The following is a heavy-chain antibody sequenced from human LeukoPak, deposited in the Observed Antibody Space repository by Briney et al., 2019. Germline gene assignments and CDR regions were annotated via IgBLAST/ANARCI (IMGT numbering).Heavy chain of an antibody. CDR3: ARILSECTTTVTTSAYYGMDV. CDR1: GFSLSTSGMC. D-gene: IGHD4-17*01. Sequence: SGPALVKPTQTLTLTCTFSGFSLSTSGMCVSWIRQPPGKALEWLARIDWDDDKYYSTSLKTRLTISKDTSKNQVVLTMTNMDPVDTATYYCARILSECTTTVTTSAYYGMDVWGQGTTVTVSS. J-gene: IGHJ6*02. V-gene: IGHV2-70*11. CDR2: IDWDDDK.